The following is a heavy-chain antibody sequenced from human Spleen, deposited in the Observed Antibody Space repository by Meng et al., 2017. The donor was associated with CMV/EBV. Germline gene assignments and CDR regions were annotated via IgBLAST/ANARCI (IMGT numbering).Heavy chain of an antibody. D-gene: IGHD2-15*01. J-gene: IGHJ4*02. CDR2: IWYDASIK. CDR1: GFTFSTYA. CDR3: VKDIHSLD. V-gene: IGHV3-30*02. Sequence: GGSLRLSCAASGFTFSTYAMHWVRQAPGKGLEWVAIIWYDASIKYYADSVKGRFTISRDNSKNTLYLQVDSLRPEDTATYYCVKDIHSLDWGQGTLVTVSS.